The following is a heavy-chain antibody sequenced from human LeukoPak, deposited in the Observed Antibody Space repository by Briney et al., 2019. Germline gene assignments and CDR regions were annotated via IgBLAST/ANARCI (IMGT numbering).Heavy chain of an antibody. CDR2: IYSDDRT. Sequence: GGSLRLSCAVSGFTASSNYMSWVRQAPGRGLEWVSVIYSDDRTYYADSVKGRFTISRHTSKKTLYLQMNSLRAEDTAVYYCAREVMAKRRAFDIWGQGTVVTVSS. CDR3: AREVMAKRRAFDI. V-gene: IGHV3-53*04. D-gene: IGHD2-8*01. J-gene: IGHJ3*02. CDR1: GFTASSNY.